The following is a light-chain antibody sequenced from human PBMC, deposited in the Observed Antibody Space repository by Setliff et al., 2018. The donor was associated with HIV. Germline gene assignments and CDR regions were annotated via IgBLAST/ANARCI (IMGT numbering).Light chain of an antibody. CDR3: SSYTSTGAVV. V-gene: IGLV2-14*03. CDR1: NSDVGGYNY. Sequence: QSALAQPASVSGSPGQSITISCTGTNSDVGGYNYVSWYQQHPDKAPKLMIYDVTDRPSGVSNRFFGSKSGKTASLTISGLQAEDEAYYYCSSYTSTGAVVFGGGTK. J-gene: IGLJ2*01. CDR2: DVT.